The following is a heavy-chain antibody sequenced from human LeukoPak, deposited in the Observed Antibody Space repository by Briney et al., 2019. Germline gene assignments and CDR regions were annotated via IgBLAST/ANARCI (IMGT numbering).Heavy chain of an antibody. CDR3: AILLEI. D-gene: IGHD2/OR15-2a*01. J-gene: IGHJ6*04. V-gene: IGHV3-23*01. CDR1: GFTFDEFG. CDR2: ISASGTT. Sequence: GGSLRLSCAASGFTFDEFGMTWVRQAPGKGLEWVSVISASGTTYYADSVKGRFTISRDNSRDTVYLQLNSLRVDDTAIYYCAILLEIWGKGTTVIVSS.